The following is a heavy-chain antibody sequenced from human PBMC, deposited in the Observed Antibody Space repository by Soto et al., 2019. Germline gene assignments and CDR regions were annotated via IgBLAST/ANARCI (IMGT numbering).Heavy chain of an antibody. CDR3: ARPYGSGSQDAFDI. CDR2: ISSSGSTI. J-gene: IGHJ3*02. V-gene: IGHV3-48*03. D-gene: IGHD3-10*01. Sequence: PGGSLRLSCAASGFTFSSYEMNWVRQAPGKGLEWVSYISSSGSTIYYADSVKGRFTISRDNAKNSLYLQMNSLRAEDTAVYYCARPYGSGSQDAFDIWGQGTMVTVYS. CDR1: GFTFSSYE.